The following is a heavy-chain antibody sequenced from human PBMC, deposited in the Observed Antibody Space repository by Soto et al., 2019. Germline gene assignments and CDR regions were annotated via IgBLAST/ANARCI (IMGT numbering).Heavy chain of an antibody. CDR3: ARDAAAGLNDY. Sequence: ASVKVSCKASGYTFTSYGISWVRQAPGQGLEWMGWISAYNGNTKYVQKFQGRVTMTTDTSTSTAYMELRSLRSDDTAVYYCARDAAAGLNDYWGQGTPVTVSS. V-gene: IGHV1-18*01. CDR2: ISAYNGNT. CDR1: GYTFTSYG. D-gene: IGHD6-13*01. J-gene: IGHJ4*02.